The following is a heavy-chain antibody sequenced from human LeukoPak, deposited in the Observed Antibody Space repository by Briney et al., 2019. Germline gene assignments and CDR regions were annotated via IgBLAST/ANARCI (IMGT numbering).Heavy chain of an antibody. Sequence: TGGSLRLSCAASGFTFDDYAMHWVRQAPGKGLEWVSLISWDGGSTYYADPVKGRFTISRDNSKNSLYLQMNSLRAEDTALYYCAKDGGRGVRSSLDYWGQGTLVTVSS. CDR3: AKDGGRGVRSSLDY. V-gene: IGHV3-43D*03. CDR2: ISWDGGST. J-gene: IGHJ4*02. CDR1: GFTFDDYA. D-gene: IGHD3-10*01.